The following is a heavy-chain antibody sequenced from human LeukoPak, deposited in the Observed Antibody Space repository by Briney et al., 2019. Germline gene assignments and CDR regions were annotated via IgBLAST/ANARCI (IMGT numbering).Heavy chain of an antibody. CDR1: GGTFSSYA. D-gene: IGHD3-10*01. V-gene: IGHV1-69*13. J-gene: IGHJ6*02. Sequence: ASVKVSCKASGGTFSSYAISWVRQAPGQGLEWMGGIIPIFGTANYAQKFQGRVTITADESTSTAYMELSSLRAEDTAVYYCAREVLGEYYHDMDVWGQGTTVTVSS. CDR3: AREVLGEYYHDMDV. CDR2: IIPIFGTA.